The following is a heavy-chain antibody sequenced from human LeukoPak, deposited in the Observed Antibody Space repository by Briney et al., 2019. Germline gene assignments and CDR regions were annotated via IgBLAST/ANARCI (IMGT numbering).Heavy chain of an antibody. CDR1: GFTFSSYA. Sequence: GGSLRLSCAASGFTFSSYAMHWVRQAPGKGLEWVAVISYDGSNKYYADSVRGRFTISRDNSKNTLYLQVNSLRAEDTAVYYCASQRITMIGGLDYWGQGTLVTVSS. CDR3: ASQRITMIGGLDY. V-gene: IGHV3-30*04. CDR2: ISYDGSNK. D-gene: IGHD3-22*01. J-gene: IGHJ4*02.